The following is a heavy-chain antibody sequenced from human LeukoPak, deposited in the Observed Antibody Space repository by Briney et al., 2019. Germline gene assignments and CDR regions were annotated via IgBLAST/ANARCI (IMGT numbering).Heavy chain of an antibody. CDR1: GGSISSSIW. CDR3: ARDMGEHYFDY. J-gene: IGHJ4*02. V-gene: IGHV4-4*02. Sequence: PSGTLSLTCAVPGGSISSSIWWSWVRQPPGKGLEWIGEIYHSGSTKYNPSLKSRVTISVDKSKNQFSLKLSYVTAADTAVYYCARDMGEHYFDYWGQGTLVTVSS. CDR2: IYHSGST. D-gene: IGHD3-16*01.